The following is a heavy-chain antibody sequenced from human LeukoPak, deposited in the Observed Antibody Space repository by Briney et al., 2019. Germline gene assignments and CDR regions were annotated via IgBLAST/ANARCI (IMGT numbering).Heavy chain of an antibody. D-gene: IGHD3-10*01. J-gene: IGHJ4*02. CDR2: SDPKSGAT. CDR1: GYTFTSYY. Sequence: GASVKVSCKTSGYTFTSYYIHWLRQAPGQRFEWMGWSDPKSGATKYEHFQGRATMTRDTSISTAYMELSRLTSDDTAVYYCARGNFYDNKGYSPELRYWGQGTLVTVSS. CDR3: ARGNFYDNKGYSPELRY. V-gene: IGHV1-2*02.